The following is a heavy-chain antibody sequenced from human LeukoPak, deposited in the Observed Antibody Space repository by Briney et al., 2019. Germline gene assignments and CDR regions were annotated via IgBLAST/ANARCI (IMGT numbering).Heavy chain of an antibody. CDR3: ARDGTGAFDI. J-gene: IGHJ3*02. Sequence: SETLSLTCTVSGGSISSYYWSWIRQPPGKGLEWIGYIYYSGSTNYNPSLKSRVTISVDTSKNQLSLKLSSVTAADTAVYYCARDGTGAFDIWGQGTMVTVSS. CDR2: IYYSGST. V-gene: IGHV4-59*12. D-gene: IGHD6-13*01. CDR1: GGSISSYY.